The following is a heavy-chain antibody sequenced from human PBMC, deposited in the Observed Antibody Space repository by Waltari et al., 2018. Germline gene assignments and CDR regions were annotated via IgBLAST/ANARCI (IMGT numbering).Heavy chain of an antibody. D-gene: IGHD2-21*02. CDR1: GFIFSSYS. Sequence: EVQLVESGGGLVKPGGSLRLSCAASGFIFSSYSMNWVRRAPGKGLEWVSSISSSSTYIYYADSVKGRFTISGDNAKNSLYLQMNSLRAEDTGVYYCARGPSDGYWHFDLWGRGTLVTISS. CDR2: ISSSSTYI. V-gene: IGHV3-21*01. CDR3: ARGPSDGYWHFDL. J-gene: IGHJ2*01.